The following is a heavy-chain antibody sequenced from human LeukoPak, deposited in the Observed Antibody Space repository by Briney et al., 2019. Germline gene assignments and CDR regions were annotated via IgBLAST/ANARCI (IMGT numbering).Heavy chain of an antibody. V-gene: IGHV4-31*03. CDR1: GGSISSGGYY. D-gene: IGHD3-10*01. CDR2: INYRGDT. Sequence: SQTLSLTCTVSGGSISSGGYYWSWIRQHPGEGLEWIGYINYRGDTYYSPSLKSRVIISGDASKNQFSLRLSSVTAADTAVYYCVRWVFGVTTELYYFDYWGQGTLVTVSS. CDR3: VRWVFGVTTELYYFDY. J-gene: IGHJ4*02.